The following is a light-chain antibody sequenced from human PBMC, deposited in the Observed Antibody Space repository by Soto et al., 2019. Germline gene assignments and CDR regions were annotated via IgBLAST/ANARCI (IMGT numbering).Light chain of an antibody. Sequence: EIVLTQSPATLSLSPGTRATLSCRASQSVSNYLAWYQQKPGQAPKLLIYDASNRATGISARFSGSGSGTDLTLTISSLEPEDFAVYYCQQRSNWPQVTFGGGTKVEIK. CDR2: DAS. J-gene: IGKJ4*01. CDR3: QQRSNWPQVT. V-gene: IGKV3-11*01. CDR1: QSVSNY.